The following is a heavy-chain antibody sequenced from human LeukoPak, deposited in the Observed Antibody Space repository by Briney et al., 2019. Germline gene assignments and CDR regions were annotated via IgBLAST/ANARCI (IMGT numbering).Heavy chain of an antibody. Sequence: GSSVKVSCKTSGGTFGSYAFSWVRQAPGQGLEWMGRIVPVFGTTNYPQKFQGRVTITADESTGTVFIELSSLRSGDTAVYYYARARFLVMTGNSPYYYYIDVWGTGTTVIVSS. D-gene: IGHD4-23*01. CDR1: GGTFGSYA. CDR3: ARARFLVMTGNSPYYYYIDV. J-gene: IGHJ6*03. CDR2: IVPVFGTT. V-gene: IGHV1-69*01.